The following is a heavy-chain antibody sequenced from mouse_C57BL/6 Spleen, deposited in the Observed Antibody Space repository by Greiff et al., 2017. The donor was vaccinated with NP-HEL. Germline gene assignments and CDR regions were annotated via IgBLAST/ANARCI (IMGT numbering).Heavy chain of an antibody. CDR3: TGDYYGSSWFAY. J-gene: IGHJ3*01. CDR1: GFNIKDDY. D-gene: IGHD1-1*01. Sequence: EVQLQQSGAELVRPGASVKLSCTASGFNIKDDYMHWVKQRPEQGLEWIGWIDPENGDTEYASKFQGKATITADTSSNPAYLQLSSLTSEDTAVYYCTGDYYGSSWFAYGGQGTLVTVSA. CDR2: IDPENGDT. V-gene: IGHV14-4*01.